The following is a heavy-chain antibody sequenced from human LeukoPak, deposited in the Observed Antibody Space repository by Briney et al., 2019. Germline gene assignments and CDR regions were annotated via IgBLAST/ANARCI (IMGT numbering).Heavy chain of an antibody. CDR3: VRDKNWVFDY. V-gene: IGHV3-33*01. CDR1: XYXFRXYA. Sequence: XRXSXXAXXYXFRXYAMHWVRQAPGKGLEWVAVIRYDGNNKYYVDSVKGRVTISRDNSKNTLNLQMNSLRVEDTAVYYCVRDKNWVFDYWGQGTLVTVSS. CDR2: IRYDGNNK. J-gene: IGHJ4*02. D-gene: IGHD7-27*01.